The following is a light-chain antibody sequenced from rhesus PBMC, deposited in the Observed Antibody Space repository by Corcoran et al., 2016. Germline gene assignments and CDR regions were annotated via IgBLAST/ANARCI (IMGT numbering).Light chain of an antibody. CDR1: QSLLSSSTNKNY. J-gene: IGKJ1*01. V-gene: IGKV4-1*01. Sequence: DIVMTQSPDSLAVSLGERVTINCKSSQSLLSSSTNKNYLAWHQPRPGQAPKLLIYWASSRESGVPNRFSGSGSGTDFTLPISGLQAEDVAVYYCQQYYSTPLTFGQGTKVEIK. CDR2: WAS. CDR3: QQYYSTPLT.